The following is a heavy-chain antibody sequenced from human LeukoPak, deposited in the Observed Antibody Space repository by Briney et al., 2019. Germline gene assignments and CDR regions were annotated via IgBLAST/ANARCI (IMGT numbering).Heavy chain of an antibody. CDR3: ARDRARMGPDGLDV. Sequence: PGGSLRLSCAASRFTFSSYAMHWVRQAPGKGLEWVTVISFDGSNKYYADSVKGRFTISRDNSRNTLYLQMNSLRAEDTAVYYCARDRARMGPDGLDVWGQGTTVTVSS. CDR1: RFTFSSYA. CDR2: ISFDGSNK. J-gene: IGHJ6*02. V-gene: IGHV3-30-3*01. D-gene: IGHD1-14*01.